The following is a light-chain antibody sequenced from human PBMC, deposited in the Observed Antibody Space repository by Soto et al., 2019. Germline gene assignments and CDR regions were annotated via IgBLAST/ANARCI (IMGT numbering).Light chain of an antibody. J-gene: IGKJ1*01. CDR3: QHYNSYPWA. CDR1: QSISSW. CDR2: KAS. V-gene: IGKV1-5*03. Sequence: DIQMTQSPSTLSAFVGDRVTITCRASQSISSWLAWYQQKPGKAPKLLIYKASSLESGVPSRFSGSGSGTEFTLTISSLQPEDFATYYCQHYNSYPWAFGQGTKVEIK.